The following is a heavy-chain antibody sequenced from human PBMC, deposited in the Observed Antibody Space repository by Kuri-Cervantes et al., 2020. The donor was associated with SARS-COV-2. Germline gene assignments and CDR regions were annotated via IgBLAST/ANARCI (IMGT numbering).Heavy chain of an antibody. D-gene: IGHD3-10*01. J-gene: IGHJ6*02. CDR1: GFTFSSYA. CDR3: ARGTNLYYGSGSYPAPYYYYGMDV. Sequence: GESLKISCAASGFTFSSYAMSWVRQAPGKGLEWVSVIYSGGSSTYYADSVKGRFTISRDNSKNTLYLQMNSLRAEDTAVYYCARGTNLYYGSGSYPAPYYYYGMDVWGQGTTVTVSS. CDR2: IYSGGSST. V-gene: IGHV3-23*03.